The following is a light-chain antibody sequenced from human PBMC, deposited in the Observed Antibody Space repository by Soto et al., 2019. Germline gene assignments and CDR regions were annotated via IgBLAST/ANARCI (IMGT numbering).Light chain of an antibody. J-gene: IGKJ1*01. CDR3: QQYDGYPWT. Sequence: DIQMTQSPSTLSASVGDRVTITCRASQSISTWLAWYQQKPGKAPNLLIYDASSLESGTPSRFSGSGSGTEFTLTISSLQPDDFATCCCQQYDGYPWTFGQGTKVEIK. CDR1: QSISTW. V-gene: IGKV1-5*01. CDR2: DAS.